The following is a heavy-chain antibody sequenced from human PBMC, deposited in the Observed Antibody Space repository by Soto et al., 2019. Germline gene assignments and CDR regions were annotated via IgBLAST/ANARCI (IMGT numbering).Heavy chain of an antibody. Sequence: QVQLQESGPGLVKPSETLSLTCTVSGGSISSYYWSWIRQPPGKGLGWIGYIYYSGSTNYNPSLKSRVTISVDTSKNQFSLKLSSVTAADTAVYYCAKSQEGYYYYYMDVWGKGTTVTVSS. CDR3: AKSQEGYYYYYMDV. CDR1: GGSISSYY. J-gene: IGHJ6*03. V-gene: IGHV4-59*08. CDR2: IYYSGST.